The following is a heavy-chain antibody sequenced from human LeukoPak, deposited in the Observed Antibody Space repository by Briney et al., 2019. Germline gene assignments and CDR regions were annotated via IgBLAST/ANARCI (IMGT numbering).Heavy chain of an antibody. Sequence: SETLSLTCSVSGGSISSYYWGWIRQPPGKGLEWIGSIYYSGSTYYNPSLKSRVTISVDTSKNQFSLKLSSVTAADTAVYYCARRTKTGTTDYWGQGTLVTVSS. CDR2: IYYSGST. D-gene: IGHD1-1*01. CDR3: ARRTKTGTTDY. CDR1: GGSISSYY. V-gene: IGHV4-39*01. J-gene: IGHJ4*02.